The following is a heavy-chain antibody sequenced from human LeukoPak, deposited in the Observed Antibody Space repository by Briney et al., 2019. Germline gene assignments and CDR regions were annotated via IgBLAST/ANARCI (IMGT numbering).Heavy chain of an antibody. D-gene: IGHD3-10*01. Sequence: SETLSLTCTVSGGSISSDYWSWIRQPPGKGLEWIGYISYSGSTNYNPSLKSRVTMSVDTSKNQFSLKLSSVTAADTAVYYCARSLYYTEWYFDLWGRGTLVTVSS. CDR3: ARSLYYTEWYFDL. CDR2: ISYSGST. J-gene: IGHJ2*01. CDR1: GGSISSDY. V-gene: IGHV4-59*12.